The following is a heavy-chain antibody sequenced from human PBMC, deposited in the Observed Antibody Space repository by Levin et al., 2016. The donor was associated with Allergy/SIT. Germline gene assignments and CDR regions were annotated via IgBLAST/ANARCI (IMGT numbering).Heavy chain of an antibody. D-gene: IGHD2-2*02. V-gene: IGHV3-7*01. J-gene: IGHJ3*02. CDR1: GLIFDTDW. CDR3: ARGGYCDSALCYKWNAFDI. Sequence: GESLKISCTTSGLIFDTDWMTWVRQAPGKGLEWVANINQDGGQKYYADSVKDRFTISRDNAEKSLNLQMNGLRAEDTATYYCARGGYCDSALCYKWNAFDIWGQGTTVTVSS. CDR2: INQDGGQK.